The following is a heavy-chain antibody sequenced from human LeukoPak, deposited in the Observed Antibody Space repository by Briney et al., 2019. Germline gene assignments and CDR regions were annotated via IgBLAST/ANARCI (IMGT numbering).Heavy chain of an antibody. V-gene: IGHV3-13*01. CDR2: IGTAGDT. J-gene: IGHJ4*02. CDR1: GFTFSSYD. CDR3: AKGPGAAALAY. D-gene: IGHD6-13*01. Sequence: GGSLRLSCAASGFTFSSYDMLWVRQATGKGLEWVSAIGTAGDTYYPGSVKGRFTISRENAKNSLYLQMDSLRAEDTAVYYCAKGPGAAALAYWGQGTLVTVSS.